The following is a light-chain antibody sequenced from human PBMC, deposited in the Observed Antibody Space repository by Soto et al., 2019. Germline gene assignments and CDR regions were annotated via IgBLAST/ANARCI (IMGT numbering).Light chain of an antibody. Sequence: EIVMTQSPATLSVSPGERATLSCRASQSVSSNLAWYQQKPGQAPRLLIYGASTRATGIPARFSGSGSGTECTLTISSLQSEDFAGYCCQQYNNWPPTFGQGTKLEIK. CDR1: QSVSSN. J-gene: IGKJ2*01. CDR3: QQYNNWPPT. CDR2: GAS. V-gene: IGKV3-15*01.